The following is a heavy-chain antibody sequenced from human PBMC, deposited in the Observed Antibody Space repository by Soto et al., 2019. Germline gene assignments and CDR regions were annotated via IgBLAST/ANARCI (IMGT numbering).Heavy chain of an antibody. CDR2: INSDGSVS. J-gene: IGHJ6*03. CDR1: GFTFSNYL. CDR3: ARGDCVGGSCYSLAGSFYYYMDV. V-gene: IGHV3-74*01. Sequence: EVKLVESGGGLVQPGGSLRLSCAASGFTFSNYLMYWVRQAPGQGLVWVSRINSDGSVSRYADSVKGRLTISRDNVKNTLYLQMNSLRVEDTAVYYCARGDCVGGSCYSLAGSFYYYMDVWGKGTTVTVFS. D-gene: IGHD2-15*01.